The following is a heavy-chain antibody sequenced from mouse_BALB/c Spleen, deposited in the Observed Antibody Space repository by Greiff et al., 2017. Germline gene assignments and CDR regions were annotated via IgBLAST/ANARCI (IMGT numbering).Heavy chain of an antibody. CDR1: GYTFTSYW. CDR3: TRAPYYRYDYFDY. J-gene: IGHJ2*01. V-gene: IGHV1-5*01. CDR2: IYPGNSDT. Sequence: EVQLQQSGTVLARPGASVKMSCKASGYTFTSYWMHWVKQRPGQGLEWIGAIYPGNSDTSYNQKFKGKAKLTAVTSTSTAYMELSSLTNEDSAVYYCTRAPYYRYDYFDYWGQGTTLTVSS. D-gene: IGHD2-14*01.